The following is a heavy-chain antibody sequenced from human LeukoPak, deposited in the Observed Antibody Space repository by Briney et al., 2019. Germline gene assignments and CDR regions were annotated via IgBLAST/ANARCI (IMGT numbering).Heavy chain of an antibody. D-gene: IGHD3-22*01. CDR2: ISAYNGNT. Sequence: ASVKVSCKAAGYTFTCYGISWVRQAPGQGREWRGWISAYNGNTNYAHKLQGRGTITTDTATSTDYMEMRSLRSDDTAVYYCARDYVSVSYYYDSSGYYYEDYWGQGTLVTVSS. CDR3: ARDYVSVSYYYDSSGYYYEDY. J-gene: IGHJ4*02. CDR1: GYTFTCYG. V-gene: IGHV1-18*01.